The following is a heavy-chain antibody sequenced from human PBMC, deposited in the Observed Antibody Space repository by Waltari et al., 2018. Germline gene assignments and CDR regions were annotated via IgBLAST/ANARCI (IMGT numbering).Heavy chain of an antibody. CDR1: GGSISSHY. CDR3: ASGYYDSSGYYLLDY. J-gene: IGHJ4*02. Sequence: QVQLQESGPGLVKPSETLSLTCTVSGGSISSHYWSWIRQPPGKGVGWSGYSEYSGSTNYNPSLKSRVTIAVDTSKNQVSLKLSSVTAADTAVYYCASGYYDSSGYYLLDYWGQGTLVTVSS. V-gene: IGHV4-59*11. CDR2: SEYSGST. D-gene: IGHD3-22*01.